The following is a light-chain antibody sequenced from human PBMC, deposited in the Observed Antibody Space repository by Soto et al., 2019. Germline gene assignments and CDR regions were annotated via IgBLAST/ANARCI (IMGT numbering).Light chain of an antibody. Sequence: QPVLTQPPSASGTPGQRVTISCSGSSSNIGTNTVIWYQQLPGAAPKLLIYSDNQRPSGVPDRFSGSKSGTSASLVISGLQSEDEADYYCAAWDVSLVVFGGGTQLTVL. CDR1: SSNIGTNT. CDR3: AAWDVSLVV. V-gene: IGLV1-44*01. CDR2: SDN. J-gene: IGLJ2*01.